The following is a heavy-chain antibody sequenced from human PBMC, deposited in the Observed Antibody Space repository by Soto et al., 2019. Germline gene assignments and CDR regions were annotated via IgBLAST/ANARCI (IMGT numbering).Heavy chain of an antibody. V-gene: IGHV1-3*05. CDR3: TRSAISPYGGLIGPFDY. J-gene: IGHJ4*02. D-gene: IGHD3-16*02. Sequence: QVQLAQSGAEERKPGASVKVSCEATGYTFTAYAMHWVRQAPGQRLEWMGWINPANGNTKYSQKFQGRLTITSDTSAITVYMELTSLTSEDTAMYYCTRSAISPYGGLIGPFDYWGQGNLVTVSS. CDR1: GYTFTAYA. CDR2: INPANGNT.